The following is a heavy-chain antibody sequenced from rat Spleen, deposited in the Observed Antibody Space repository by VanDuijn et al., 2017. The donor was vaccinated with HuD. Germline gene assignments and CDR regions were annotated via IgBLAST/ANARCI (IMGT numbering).Heavy chain of an antibody. V-gene: IGHV5-29*01. CDR1: GFTFSDYY. D-gene: IGHD1-11*01. CDR2: ISYDDSST. CDR3: ARHEDYGGYSKDYFEY. J-gene: IGHJ2*01. Sequence: EVQLVESDGGLVQPGRSLKLSCAASGFTFSDYYMAWVRQAPTKGLEWVATISYDDSSTYYRDSVKGRFTISRDNAKSTLYLQMDSLRSEDTATYYCARHEDYGGYSKDYFEYWGQGVMVTVSS.